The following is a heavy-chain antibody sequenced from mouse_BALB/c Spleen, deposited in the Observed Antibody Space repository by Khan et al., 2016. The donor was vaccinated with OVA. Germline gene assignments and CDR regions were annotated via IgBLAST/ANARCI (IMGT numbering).Heavy chain of an antibody. J-gene: IGHJ2*01. CDR2: TNPTNGRT. CDR1: GYTFTSYW. V-gene: IGHV1S81*02. CDR3: ARIKKIVATYFDY. D-gene: IGHD1-1*01. Sequence: VQLQQPGAELVKAWASVKMSCKASGYTFTSYWMHWVKQRLGQGLEWFAETNPTNGRTYYNEKFKSKATLTVDKSSSTAYMLLSGPTFEDSAVYYCARIKKIVATYFDYWGQGTTLTVSS.